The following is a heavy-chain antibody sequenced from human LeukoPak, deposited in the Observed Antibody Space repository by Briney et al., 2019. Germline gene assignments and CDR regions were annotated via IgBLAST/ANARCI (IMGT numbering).Heavy chain of an antibody. CDR2: ISYDGSNK. CDR1: GFTFSSYG. Sequence: GGSLRLSCAASGFTFSSYGMHWVRQAPGKGLEWVAVISYDGSNKYYADSVKGRFTISRDNSKNTLYLQMNSLRAEDTAVYYCAKDYCSSTSCPNYWGQETLVTVSS. CDR3: AKDYCSSTSCPNY. V-gene: IGHV3-30*18. D-gene: IGHD2-2*01. J-gene: IGHJ4*02.